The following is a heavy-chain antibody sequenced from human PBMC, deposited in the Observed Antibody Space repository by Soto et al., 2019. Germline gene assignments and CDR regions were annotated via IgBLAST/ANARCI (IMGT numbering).Heavy chain of an antibody. V-gene: IGHV1-18*01. CDR1: GYTFTSYG. Sequence: ASVKVSCKASGYTFTSYGISWVRQAPGQGLEWMGWISAYNGNTNYAQKLQGRVTMTTDTSTSTAYMELRSLRSDDTAVYYCAREMVEVAANIVFDLWCRGTLVTDSS. CDR3: AREMVEVAANIVFDL. D-gene: IGHD2-15*01. J-gene: IGHJ2*01. CDR2: ISAYNGNT.